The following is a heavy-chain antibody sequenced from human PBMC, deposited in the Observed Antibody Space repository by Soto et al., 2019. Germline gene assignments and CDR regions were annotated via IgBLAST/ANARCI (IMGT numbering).Heavy chain of an antibody. CDR3: ARDRAVFNDAFDI. CDR1: GFPFSSYS. CDR2: ISSSSSTI. J-gene: IGHJ3*02. D-gene: IGHD3-10*01. Sequence: GGSLRLAFSASGFPFSSYSMNWVRQAPGKGLEWVSYISSSSSTIYYADSVKGRFTISRDNAKNSLYLQMNSLRDEDTAVYYCARDRAVFNDAFDIWGQGTMVNVS. V-gene: IGHV3-48*02.